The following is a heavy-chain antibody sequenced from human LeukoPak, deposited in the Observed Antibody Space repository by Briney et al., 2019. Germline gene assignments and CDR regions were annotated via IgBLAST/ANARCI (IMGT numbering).Heavy chain of an antibody. CDR3: ARFPSTRLDILTGYYNSWYFDP. CDR2: IKQDGSEK. CDR1: GFTFSSYW. D-gene: IGHD3-9*01. J-gene: IGHJ2*01. Sequence: PGGSLRLSCAASGFTFSSYWMSWVRQAPGKGLEWVANIKQDGSEKYYVDSVKGRFTISRDNAKNSLYLQMNSLRAEDTAVYYCARFPSTRLDILTGYYNSWYFDPWGRGTLVTVSS. V-gene: IGHV3-7*04.